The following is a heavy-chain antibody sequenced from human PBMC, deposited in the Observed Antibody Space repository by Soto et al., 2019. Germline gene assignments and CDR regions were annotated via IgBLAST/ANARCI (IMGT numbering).Heavy chain of an antibody. V-gene: IGHV3-33*01. Sequence: QVQLVESGGGVVQPGRSLRLSCAASGLTFSIYGMHWVRQAPGKGLEWVAVIWYAGSYKDYADSVKGRFTISRDNPKSTLYLQTNSLRTEDTVLYYCARDHAGGGENPIDYCCQGPPVTVSS. CDR3: ARDHAGGGENPIDY. CDR1: GLTFSIYG. CDR2: IWYAGSYK. J-gene: IGHJ4*02. D-gene: IGHD3-16*01.